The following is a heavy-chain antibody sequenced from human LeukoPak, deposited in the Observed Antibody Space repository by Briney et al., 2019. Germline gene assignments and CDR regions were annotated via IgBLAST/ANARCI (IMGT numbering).Heavy chain of an antibody. Sequence: EASVKVSCEASGYTFTGYYIHWVRQAPGQGLEWMGWINPNSGGTNYAQKFQGRVTITRDTSASTAYMELSSLRSEDTAVYYCARESGELGYCSSTSCSYGYWGQGTLVTVSS. V-gene: IGHV1-2*02. J-gene: IGHJ4*02. CDR2: INPNSGGT. CDR3: ARESGELGYCSSTSCSYGY. D-gene: IGHD2-2*01. CDR1: GYTFTGYY.